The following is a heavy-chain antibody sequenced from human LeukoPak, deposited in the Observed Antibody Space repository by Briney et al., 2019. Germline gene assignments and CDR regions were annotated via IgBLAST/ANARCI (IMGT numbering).Heavy chain of an antibody. V-gene: IGHV3-9*01. Sequence: GGSLRLSCAASGFTFDDYAMHWVRQAPGKGLEWVSGISWNSGSIGYADSVKGRFTISRDNAKNSLYLQMNSLRAEDTALYYCARRLDYYDSSGEIDYWGQGTLVTVSS. D-gene: IGHD3-22*01. J-gene: IGHJ4*02. CDR2: ISWNSGSI. CDR1: GFTFDDYA. CDR3: ARRLDYYDSSGEIDY.